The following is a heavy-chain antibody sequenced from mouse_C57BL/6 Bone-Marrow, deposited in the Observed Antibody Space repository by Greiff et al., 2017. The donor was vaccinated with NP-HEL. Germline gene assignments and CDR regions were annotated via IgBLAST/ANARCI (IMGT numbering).Heavy chain of an antibody. CDR1: GFNIKDDY. CDR3: TTGWYFDV. CDR2: IDPENGDT. V-gene: IGHV14-4*01. Sequence: VQLQQSGAELVRPGASVKLSCTASGFNIKDDYMHWVKQRPEQGLEWIGWIDPENGDTEYASKFQGKATITADTSSNTAYLQLSSLTFEDTAVYYCTTGWYFDVWGTGTTVTVSS. J-gene: IGHJ1*03.